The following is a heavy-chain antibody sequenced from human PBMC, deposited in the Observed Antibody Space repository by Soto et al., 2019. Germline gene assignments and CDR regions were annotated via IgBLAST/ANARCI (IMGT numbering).Heavy chain of an antibody. J-gene: IGHJ4*02. CDR3: AHHPYYGLGSYSFDY. V-gene: IGHV2-5*02. CDR1: GFSLTTRGVS. CDR2: IYWDDDK. D-gene: IGHD3-10*01. Sequence: QITLKESGPTLVRPTQTLTLSCTFCGFSLTTRGVSVGWIRQPPGKALEWLAVIYWDDDKRYSSSLKSRLTITKDTSKNQVVLTMTNMDPVDTATYYCAHHPYYGLGSYSFDYWGQGTLVTVSS.